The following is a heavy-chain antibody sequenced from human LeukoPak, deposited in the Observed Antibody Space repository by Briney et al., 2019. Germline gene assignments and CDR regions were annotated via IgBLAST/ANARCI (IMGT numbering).Heavy chain of an antibody. CDR2: INANTGNP. CDR3: ARDSATIQFDY. J-gene: IGHJ4*02. Sequence: ASVTVSCTASGYTFTSYSINWVRQAPGQGLEWMGWINANTGNPTYAQGFTGRFVFSLDTSVSTAYLQISSLKAEDTAVYYCARDSATIQFDYWGQGTLVTVSS. D-gene: IGHD1-1*01. CDR1: GYTFTSYS. V-gene: IGHV7-4-1*02.